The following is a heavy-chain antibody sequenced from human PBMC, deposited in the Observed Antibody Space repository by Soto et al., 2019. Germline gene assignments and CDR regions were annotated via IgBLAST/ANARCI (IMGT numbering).Heavy chain of an antibody. CDR1: GFTFSSYG. J-gene: IGHJ6*02. D-gene: IGHD2-2*01. Sequence: GGSLRLSCAASGFTFSSYGMHWVRQAPGKGLEWVAVIWYDGSNKYYADSVKGRFTISRDNSKNTLYLQMNSLRAEDTAVYYCARAADIVVVPAPYLYYGMDVWGQGTTVTVSS. CDR3: ARAADIVVVPAPYLYYGMDV. V-gene: IGHV3-33*01. CDR2: IWYDGSNK.